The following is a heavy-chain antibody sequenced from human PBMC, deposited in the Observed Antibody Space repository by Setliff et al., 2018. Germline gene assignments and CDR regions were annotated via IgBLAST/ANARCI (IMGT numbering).Heavy chain of an antibody. J-gene: IGHJ3*02. Sequence: GASVKVSCKVSGYTLTELSMNWVRQAPGKGLEWVSTINWDGRSTGYTDSVKGRFTISRDNAKNFLYLQMNSLRAEDTAFYHCALFGDRDTFDTWGQGTMVTVSS. D-gene: IGHD3-16*01. CDR1: GYTLTELS. CDR2: INWDGRST. V-gene: IGHV3-20*01. CDR3: ALFGDRDTFDT.